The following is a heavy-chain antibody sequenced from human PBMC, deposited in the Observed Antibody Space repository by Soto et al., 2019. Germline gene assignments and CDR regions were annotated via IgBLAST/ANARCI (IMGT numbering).Heavy chain of an antibody. Sequence: PSETLSLICTVSGGSISSSSYYWGWIRQPPGKGLEWIGSIYYSGSTYYNPSLKSRVTISVDTSKNQFSLKLSSVTAADTAVYYCARISWVRGVIVRWFDPWGQGTLVTVSS. CDR2: IYYSGST. CDR3: ARISWVRGVIVRWFDP. V-gene: IGHV4-39*01. D-gene: IGHD3-10*01. J-gene: IGHJ5*02. CDR1: GGSISSSSYY.